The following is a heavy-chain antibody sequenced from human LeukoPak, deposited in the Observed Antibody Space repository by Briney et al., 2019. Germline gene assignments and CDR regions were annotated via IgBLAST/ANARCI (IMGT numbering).Heavy chain of an antibody. CDR3: ARDSQHLNFDH. CDR1: GFTFSNYW. Sequence: GGSLRLPCAAPGFTFSNYWMNWVRQAPGKGLEWVASIKEDGSEKYYVDSVKGRFTISRDNAKNSLYLQMDSLRAEDTAGYYCARDSQHLNFDHWGQGTLVTVSS. J-gene: IGHJ4*02. D-gene: IGHD3-3*02. CDR2: IKEDGSEK. V-gene: IGHV3-7*04.